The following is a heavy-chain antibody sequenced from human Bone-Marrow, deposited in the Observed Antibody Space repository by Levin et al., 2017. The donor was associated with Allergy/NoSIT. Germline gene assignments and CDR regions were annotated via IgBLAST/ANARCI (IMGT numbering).Heavy chain of an antibody. CDR3: VRGAGSSVSYNYGYYYALDV. Sequence: GGSLRLSCAGSGFSLSDHYMDWVRQTPGKGLQWVARMRSKEKDFTIKYAASVEGRFTISNDESRNSLYLQMNSLKPEDTAVYYCVRGAGSSVSYNYGYYYALDVWGQGTTVTVSS. D-gene: IGHD3-10*01. CDR1: GFSLSDHY. CDR2: MRSKEKDFTI. J-gene: IGHJ6*02. V-gene: IGHV3-72*01.